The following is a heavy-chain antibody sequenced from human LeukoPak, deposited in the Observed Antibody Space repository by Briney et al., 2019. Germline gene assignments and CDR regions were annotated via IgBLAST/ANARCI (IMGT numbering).Heavy chain of an antibody. CDR3: VRDIWTSGNKYFDY. D-gene: IGHD3/OR15-3a*01. CDR1: GLTFSTYG. V-gene: IGHV3-33*01. J-gene: IGHJ4*02. Sequence: GMSLRLSCAASGLTFSTYGFHWLRQAPGKGLEWVSLIWNDGKKAEYADSVKGRFTIFRDNSKNTVYPQMNSLRAEDTAVYYCVRDIWTSGNKYFDYWGQGTLVTVSS. CDR2: IWNDGKKA.